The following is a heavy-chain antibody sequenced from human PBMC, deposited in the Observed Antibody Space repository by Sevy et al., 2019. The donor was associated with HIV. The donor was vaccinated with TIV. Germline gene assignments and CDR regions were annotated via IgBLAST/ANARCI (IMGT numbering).Heavy chain of an antibody. CDR1: GFSFDSYG. V-gene: IGHV3-23*01. CDR3: AKGGGGHYDPDEIGYYFYYYNMDV. D-gene: IGHD3-22*01. CDR2: ISGSGTRT. Sequence: GGSLRLSCAVSGFSFDSYGMTWVRQAPGKGLEWVSGISGSGTRTYYADSVKGRFIISRDNSKNTLYLQMNSLRSEDTGIYLRAKGGGGHYDPDEIGYYFYYYNMDVWGKGTTVTVSS. J-gene: IGHJ6*03.